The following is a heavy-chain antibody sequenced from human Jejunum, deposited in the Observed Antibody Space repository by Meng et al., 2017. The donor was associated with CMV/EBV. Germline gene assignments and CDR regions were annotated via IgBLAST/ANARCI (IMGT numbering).Heavy chain of an antibody. CDR2: IYTGGST. V-gene: IGHV3-66*02. D-gene: IGHD2-8*01. CDR1: GFTVSSNY. CDR3: ARGRLTGYFDY. J-gene: IGHJ4*02. Sequence: CAASGFTVSSNYMSWVRQAPGKGLEGVSIIYTGGSTYYADSVKGRFTISRDNSKNTLYLQMNSLRAEDTAVYYCARGRLTGYFDYWGQGTLVTVSS.